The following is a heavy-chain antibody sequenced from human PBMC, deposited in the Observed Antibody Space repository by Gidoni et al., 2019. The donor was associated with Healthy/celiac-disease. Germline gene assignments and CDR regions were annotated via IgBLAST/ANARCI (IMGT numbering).Heavy chain of an antibody. CDR3: ARYPRLMTTDGYYFDY. CDR1: GFTFNNYT. D-gene: IGHD4-4*01. J-gene: IGHJ4*02. Sequence: QVQLVESGGGVVQPGRSLRLYCAASGFTFNNYTLHWVRQAPGKGLEWVAVISYDGSNKYYADSVKGRFTISRDNSKNTLYLQMNSLRSEDTAVYYCARYPRLMTTDGYYFDYWGQGTLVTVSS. V-gene: IGHV3-30-3*01. CDR2: ISYDGSNK.